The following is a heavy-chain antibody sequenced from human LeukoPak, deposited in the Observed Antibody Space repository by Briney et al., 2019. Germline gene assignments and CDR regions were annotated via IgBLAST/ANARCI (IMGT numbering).Heavy chain of an antibody. CDR1: GFTFNNYG. J-gene: IGHJ4*02. CDR2: ISYDGRNI. CDR3: AKGPLRGTAAAIDY. Sequence: PGGSLRLSCAASGFTFNNYGMHWVRQAPGKGLEXXXVISYDGRNIXXPDSXXXRFTISRDISTDTLWLQMDSLRTEDTAVYYCAKGPLRGTAAAIDYWGQGTLVTVSS. V-gene: IGHV3-30*18. D-gene: IGHD2-2*01.